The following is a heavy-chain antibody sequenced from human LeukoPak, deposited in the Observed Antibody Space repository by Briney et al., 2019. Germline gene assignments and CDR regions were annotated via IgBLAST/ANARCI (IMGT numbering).Heavy chain of an antibody. CDR1: GYSISSGYY. Sequence: SETLSLTCTVSGYSISSGYYWGWIRQPPGKGLEWIGSIYHSGSTYYNPSLKSRVTMSVDTSKNHFSLKLISVTAADTAVYYCARGAYIAIRPVDAFDIWGQGTMVTVSP. V-gene: IGHV4-38-2*02. D-gene: IGHD6-6*01. J-gene: IGHJ3*02. CDR2: IYHSGST. CDR3: ARGAYIAIRPVDAFDI.